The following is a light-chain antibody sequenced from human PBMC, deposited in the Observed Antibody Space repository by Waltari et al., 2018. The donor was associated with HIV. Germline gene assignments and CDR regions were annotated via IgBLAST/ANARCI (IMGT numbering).Light chain of an antibody. Sequence: QSALTQPRSVSGSPGQSVTISCTGTSSDVGAYDYVSWYQQYPGKAPKVILYGVTKRPSGIPDRFSGSKSCSTASLTISGPQAEDEADYFCSSYAGRYTVVFGGGTKLTVL. CDR1: SSDVGAYDY. J-gene: IGLJ2*01. CDR3: SSYAGRYTVV. CDR2: GVT. V-gene: IGLV2-11*01.